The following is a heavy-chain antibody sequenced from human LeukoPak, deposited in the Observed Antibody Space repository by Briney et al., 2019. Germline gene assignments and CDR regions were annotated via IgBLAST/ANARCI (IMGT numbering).Heavy chain of an antibody. CDR2: IYYSGST. J-gene: IGHJ4*02. Sequence: SETLSLTCTVSGGSISSYYWSWIRQPPGKGLEWTGYIYYSGSTNYNPSLKSRVTISVDTSKNQFSLKLSSVTAADTAVYYCARAGFRGPKSIAARPLDYWGQGTLVTVSS. CDR3: ARAGFRGPKSIAARPLDY. D-gene: IGHD6-6*01. CDR1: GGSISSYY. V-gene: IGHV4-59*01.